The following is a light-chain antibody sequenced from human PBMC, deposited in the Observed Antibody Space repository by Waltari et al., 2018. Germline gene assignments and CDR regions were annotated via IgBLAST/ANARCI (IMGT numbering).Light chain of an antibody. CDR2: GTG. J-gene: IGLJ2*01. CDR3: QSYDTSLSVV. V-gene: IGLV1-40*01. CDR1: GSNHGAGYD. Sequence: QSVLTQPPSVSGAPGQRVSISCTGRGSNHGAGYDVHWYQQHPVKAPHILIYGTGTRPPGVPDRFFGSQSGTSASLAITALQAEDEAEYYCQSYDTSLSVVFGGGTKLTVL.